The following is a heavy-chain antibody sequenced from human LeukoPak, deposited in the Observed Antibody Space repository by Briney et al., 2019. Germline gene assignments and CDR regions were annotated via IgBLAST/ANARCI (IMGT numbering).Heavy chain of an antibody. D-gene: IGHD5-24*01. J-gene: IGHJ4*02. CDR1: GYTFNGYY. CDR3: ARDPPVVEIATRISDY. V-gene: IGHV1-2*02. Sequence: ASVKVSCKASGYTFNGYYMHWVRQALGHGLEWMGRINPNSGGTDYAQKFQGRVTMTSDTSISTAYMELSSLRSDDTAVYYCARDPPVVEIATRISDYWGQGTLVTVSS. CDR2: INPNSGGT.